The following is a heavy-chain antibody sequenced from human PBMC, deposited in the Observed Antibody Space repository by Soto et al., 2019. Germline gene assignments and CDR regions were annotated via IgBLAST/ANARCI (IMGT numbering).Heavy chain of an antibody. D-gene: IGHD3-22*01. V-gene: IGHV1-18*01. J-gene: IGHJ5*02. Sequence: ASVKVSCKASGYTFTSYGISWVRRAPGQGLEWMGWISAYNGNTNYAQKLQGRVTMTTDTSTSTAYMEMRSLRSDDTAVFYCARDQVXDYYDXSGXXGYXWFXPWGQGTLVXVSS. CDR1: GYTFTSYG. CDR3: ARDQVXDYYDXSGXXGYXWFXP. CDR2: ISAYNGNT.